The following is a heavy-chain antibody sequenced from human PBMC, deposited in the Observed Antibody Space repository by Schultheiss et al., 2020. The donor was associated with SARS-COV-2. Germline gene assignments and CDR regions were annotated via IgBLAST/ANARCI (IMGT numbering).Heavy chain of an antibody. CDR3: AKTVSFFSGTWSRRANNWFDP. J-gene: IGHJ5*02. V-gene: IGHV4-59*04. Sequence: SQTLSLTCTVSGGSISSYYWSWIRQPPGKGLEWIGYIYYSGSTYYNPSLKSRVTISVDTSKNQFSLKLSSVTAADTAVYYCAKTVSFFSGTWSRRANNWFDPWGQGTLVTVSS. CDR2: IYYSGST. CDR1: GGSISSYY. D-gene: IGHD1-7*01.